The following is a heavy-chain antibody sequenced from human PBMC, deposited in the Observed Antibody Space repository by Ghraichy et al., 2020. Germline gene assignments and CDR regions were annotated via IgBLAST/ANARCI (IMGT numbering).Heavy chain of an antibody. D-gene: IGHD3-16*02. CDR3: ARDGVTYEYIWGSYRSTNGKFDY. CDR1: GYSFPSYG. Sequence: ASVKVPCKASGYSFPSYGINWVRQAPGQGLEWMGWISTYNGNANYAQNFQARVTMTTDTSMSTAYMELRSLRSDDTAVYYCARDGVTYEYIWGSYRSTNGKFDYWGQGTLVTVSS. J-gene: IGHJ4*02. CDR2: ISTYNGNA. V-gene: IGHV1-18*04.